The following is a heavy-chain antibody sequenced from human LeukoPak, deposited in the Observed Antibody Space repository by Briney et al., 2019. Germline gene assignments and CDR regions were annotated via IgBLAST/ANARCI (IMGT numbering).Heavy chain of an antibody. D-gene: IGHD3-16*01. Sequence: GGSLRLSCAASGFTFSSYAMSWVRQAPGKGLEWVGFIRSKAYGGTTEYAASVKGRFTISRDDSKSIAYLQMNSLKTEDTAVYYCTRDAFRAFFDYWGQGTLVTVSS. V-gene: IGHV3-49*04. CDR1: GFTFSSYA. CDR2: IRSKAYGGTT. CDR3: TRDAFRAFFDY. J-gene: IGHJ4*02.